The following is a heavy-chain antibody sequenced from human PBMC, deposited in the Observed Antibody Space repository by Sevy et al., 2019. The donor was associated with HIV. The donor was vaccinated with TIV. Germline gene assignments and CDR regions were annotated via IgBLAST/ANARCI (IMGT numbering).Heavy chain of an antibody. D-gene: IGHD3-16*01. Sequence: GGSLRLSCAASGFNVSDIYINWVRQAPGKGLEWVSVMYSGGGTYYADSVKGRFTISRDDSKNTLYLQMSSLRVEDAAVYYCARDWGVGNYRSMDVWGPGTTVTVSS. V-gene: IGHV3-53*01. J-gene: IGHJ6*02. CDR3: ARDWGVGNYRSMDV. CDR1: GFNVSDIY. CDR2: MYSGGGT.